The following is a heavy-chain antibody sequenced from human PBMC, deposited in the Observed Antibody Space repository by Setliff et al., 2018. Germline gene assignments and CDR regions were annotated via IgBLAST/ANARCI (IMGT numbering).Heavy chain of an antibody. V-gene: IGHV3-15*01. Sequence: GGSLRLSCAASGFTFSNAWMSWVRQAPGKGLEWVGRIKSKTGGGTTDYAAPVKGRFTISRDDSKNTLYLQMNSLKTEDTAVYYCTTDISGIVVVPAAMIDYWGQGTLVTVSS. D-gene: IGHD2-2*01. CDR2: IKSKTGGGTT. CDR1: GFTFSNAW. CDR3: TTDISGIVVVPAAMIDY. J-gene: IGHJ4*02.